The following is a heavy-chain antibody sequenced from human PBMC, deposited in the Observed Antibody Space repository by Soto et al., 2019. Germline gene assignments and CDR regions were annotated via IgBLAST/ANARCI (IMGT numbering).Heavy chain of an antibody. CDR3: AKHRTWSYYFDY. Sequence: EVQLLESGGGLVQPRGSLRLSCAASGFTFSTYAMSWVRQAPGKGLEWVSVISGTAVSTDYSDSVKGRFTISRDNSKNTLFLQMNSLRAEDTAVYYCAKHRTWSYYFDYWGQGTLVTVSS. CDR1: GFTFSTYA. D-gene: IGHD3-10*01. CDR2: ISGTAVST. J-gene: IGHJ4*02. V-gene: IGHV3-23*01.